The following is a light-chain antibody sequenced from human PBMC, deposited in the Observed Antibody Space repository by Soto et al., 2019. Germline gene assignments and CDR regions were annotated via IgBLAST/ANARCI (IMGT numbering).Light chain of an antibody. CDR3: QQYYSTPWT. V-gene: IGKV4-1*01. Sequence: DCLMTQSPASLAVSLSERATINCNSSQSGLYSSNNKNYLAWYQQKPGQPPKLLIYWASTRESGVPDRFSGSGSGTDFTLTISSLQAEDVAVYYCQQYYSTPWTFGQGTKVDIK. J-gene: IGKJ1*01. CDR1: QSGLYSSNNKNY. CDR2: WAS.